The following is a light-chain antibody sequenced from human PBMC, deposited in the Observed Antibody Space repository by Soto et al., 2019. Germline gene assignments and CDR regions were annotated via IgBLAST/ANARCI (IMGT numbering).Light chain of an antibody. V-gene: IGLV2-14*01. CDR1: SSDVGGYNY. CDR2: DVS. Sequence: QSALTQPASVSGSPGQSITTSCTGTSSDVGGYNYVSWYQQHPGKAPKLMIYDVSNRPSGVSNRFSGSKSGNTASLTISGLQAEDEADYYCNSYTTSSTPVVFGGGTKLTVL. J-gene: IGLJ2*01. CDR3: NSYTTSSTPVV.